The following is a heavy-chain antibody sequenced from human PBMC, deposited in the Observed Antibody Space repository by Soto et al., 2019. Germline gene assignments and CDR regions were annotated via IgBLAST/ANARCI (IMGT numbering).Heavy chain of an antibody. CDR3: ARVPGSGSYAFDI. J-gene: IGHJ3*02. CDR2: IYYSGST. V-gene: IGHV4-59*01. Sequence: SETLSLTCTVSGGSISSYYWSWIRQPPGKGLEWIGYIYYSGSTNYNPSLKSRVTISVDTSKNQFSLKLSSVTAADTAVYYCARVPGSGSYAFDIWGQGTMVTVSS. D-gene: IGHD3-10*01. CDR1: GGSISSYY.